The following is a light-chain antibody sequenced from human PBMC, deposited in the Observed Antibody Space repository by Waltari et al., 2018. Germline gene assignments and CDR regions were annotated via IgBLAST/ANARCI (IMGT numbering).Light chain of an antibody. V-gene: IGLV3-19*01. CDR2: GKN. Sequence: SYELTQDPAVSVALGQTVKITCQGDSLRNSYATLYQQKPGQAPLPVIDGKNNRPSGIPDRFSGSSAGNTASLTITGAQAEDAADYYCCSRDSSAFQLVFGGGTKLTVL. CDR1: SLRNSY. CDR3: CSRDSSAFQLV. J-gene: IGLJ2*01.